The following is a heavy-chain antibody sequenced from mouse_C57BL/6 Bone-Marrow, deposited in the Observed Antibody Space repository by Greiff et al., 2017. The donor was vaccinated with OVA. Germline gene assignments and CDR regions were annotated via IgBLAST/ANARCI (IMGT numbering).Heavy chain of an antibody. D-gene: IGHD2-2*01. CDR2: INPKNGGT. J-gene: IGHJ3*01. CDR1: GYTFTDYY. Sequence: EVQLQQSGPELVKPGASVKISCKASGYTFTDYYMNWVKQSHGKSLEWIGDINPKNGGTSYNQKFKGKATLTVDKSSSTAYMELRSLTSEDSAVYYCARGGCYGYAWFAYWGQGTLVTVSA. V-gene: IGHV1-26*01. CDR3: ARGGCYGYAWFAY.